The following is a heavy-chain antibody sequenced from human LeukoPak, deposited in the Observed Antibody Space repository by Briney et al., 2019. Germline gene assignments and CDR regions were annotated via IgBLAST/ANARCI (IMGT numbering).Heavy chain of an antibody. V-gene: IGHV2-5*02. J-gene: IGHJ4*02. CDR2: IYWDDDK. Sequence: SGPTLVEPTETLTLTCTFSGFSLSTNGVGVGWIRQSPGKALEWLALIYWDDDKRYIPSLKSRLTITKDTSKNQVVLTLTNMDPVDTGTYYCAHHLYTYGSPRLLDYWGPGTLVIVSS. CDR1: GFSLSTNGVG. D-gene: IGHD3-16*01. CDR3: AHHLYTYGSPRLLDY.